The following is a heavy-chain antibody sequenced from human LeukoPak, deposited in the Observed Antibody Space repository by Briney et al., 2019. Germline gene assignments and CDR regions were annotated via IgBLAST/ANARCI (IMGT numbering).Heavy chain of an antibody. Sequence: SETLSLTCTVSGGSISSSSYYWGWIRQPPGKGLKWIGSIYYSGSTFYNPSLKSRVTISVDTSKNQFSLKLSSVTAADTAVYYCARGGRYYDFWSGYSTSGYHAFDIWGQGTMVTVSS. CDR2: IYYSGST. CDR3: ARGGRYYDFWSGYSTSGYHAFDI. V-gene: IGHV4-39*07. D-gene: IGHD3-3*01. CDR1: GGSISSSSYY. J-gene: IGHJ3*02.